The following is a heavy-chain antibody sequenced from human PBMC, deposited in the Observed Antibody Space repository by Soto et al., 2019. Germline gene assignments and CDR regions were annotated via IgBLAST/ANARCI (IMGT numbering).Heavy chain of an antibody. V-gene: IGHV4-59*01. CDR3: AREVLAVAGNPHYFEY. D-gene: IGHD6-19*01. J-gene: IGHJ4*02. CDR1: GGSISSYY. Sequence: SETLSLTCTVSGGSISSYYWSWIRQPPGKGLEWIGYIYYSGSTNYNPSLKSRVTISVDTSKNQFSLKLSSVTAADTAVYYCAREVLAVAGNPHYFEYRGQGTLVTVPS. CDR2: IYYSGST.